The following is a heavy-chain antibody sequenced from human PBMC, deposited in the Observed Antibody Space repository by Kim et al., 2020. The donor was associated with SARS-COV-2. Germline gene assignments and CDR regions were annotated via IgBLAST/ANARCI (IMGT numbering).Heavy chain of an antibody. D-gene: IGHD3-10*01. CDR1: GGSISSYY. CDR2: IYYSGST. J-gene: IGHJ4*02. CDR3: ARHRGPYGSGSYFDY. Sequence: SETLSLICTVSGGSISSYYWSWIRQPPGKGLEWIGYIYYSGSTNYNPSLKSRVTISVDTSKNQFSLKLSSVTAADTAVYYCARHRGPYGSGSYFDYWGQGTLVTVSS. V-gene: IGHV4-59*08.